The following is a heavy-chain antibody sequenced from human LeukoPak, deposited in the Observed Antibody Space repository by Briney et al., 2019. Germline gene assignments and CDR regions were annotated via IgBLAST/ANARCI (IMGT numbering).Heavy chain of an antibody. CDR3: ARDYAEDYAPLFDY. J-gene: IGHJ4*02. V-gene: IGHV1-2*02. Sequence: ASVKVSCKASGYIFTGYYMHWVRQAPGQGLEWMGCINAKTGGTKYAQKFQGRVTMTRDTSINTAYMELSRLRSDDTAIYYCARDYAEDYAPLFDYGGQGTLVTVSS. CDR1: GYIFTGYY. CDR2: INAKTGGT. D-gene: IGHD3-16*01.